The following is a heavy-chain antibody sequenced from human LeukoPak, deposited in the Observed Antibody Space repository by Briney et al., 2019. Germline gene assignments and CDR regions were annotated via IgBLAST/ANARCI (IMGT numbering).Heavy chain of an antibody. CDR1: GGSISGYY. D-gene: IGHD2-2*01. V-gene: IGHV4-4*07. CDR3: ARDGGYCSGTSCSDPPHH. CDR2: IYSRGNT. J-gene: IGHJ5*02. Sequence: SETLSLTCTVSGGSISGYYWSWIRQPAGKGLEWLGRIYSRGNTNYNPSLKSRVTMSLDTSKNQFSLKLNSVTAADTAVYYCARDGGYCSGTSCSDPPHHWGQGTLVTVSS.